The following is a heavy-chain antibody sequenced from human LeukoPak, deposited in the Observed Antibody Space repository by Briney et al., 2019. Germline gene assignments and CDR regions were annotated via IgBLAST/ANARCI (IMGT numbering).Heavy chain of an antibody. Sequence: PGGSLRLSCAASGFTFSSYAMSWVRQAPGKGLEWVSAISGSGGSTYYADSVKGRFTISRDNSKNTLYLQMNSLRAEDTAVYYCAKSPNYYDSSGYYPWGGGNDYWGQGTLVTVSS. D-gene: IGHD3-22*01. CDR3: AKSPNYYDSSGYYPWGGGNDY. CDR1: GFTFSSYA. CDR2: ISGSGGST. J-gene: IGHJ4*02. V-gene: IGHV3-23*01.